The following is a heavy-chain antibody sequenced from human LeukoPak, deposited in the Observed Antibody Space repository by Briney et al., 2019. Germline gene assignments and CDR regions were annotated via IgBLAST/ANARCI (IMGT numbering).Heavy chain of an antibody. CDR1: GYTFTSYG. CDR2: ISAYNGNT. V-gene: IGHV1-18*01. D-gene: IGHD2-2*01. CDR3: ARAHIVVVPAARTRSDWFDP. J-gene: IGHJ5*02. Sequence: GSVKVSCKASGYTFTSYGISWVRQAPGQGLECMGWISAYNGNTNYAQKLQGRVTMTTDTSTSTAYMELRSLRSDDTAVYYCARAHIVVVPAARTRSDWFDPWGQGTLVTVSS.